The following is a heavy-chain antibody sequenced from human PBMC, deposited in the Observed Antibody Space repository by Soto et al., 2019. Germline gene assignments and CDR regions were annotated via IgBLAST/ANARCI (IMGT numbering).Heavy chain of an antibody. CDR2: IWYDGTTK. CDR1: GFAFHRYG. J-gene: IGHJ4*02. D-gene: IGHD3-10*01. CDR3: ARDGSGGDWRFFDY. Sequence: QVQLVESGGGVVQPGRSLRLSCAASGFAFHRYGIHWVRQAPGKGLEWVADIWYDGTTKYYADSVKGRFTVSRDDSENTVYLQMDSLRAGDTAAYYCARDGSGGDWRFFDYWGQGTLVTVSS. V-gene: IGHV3-33*01.